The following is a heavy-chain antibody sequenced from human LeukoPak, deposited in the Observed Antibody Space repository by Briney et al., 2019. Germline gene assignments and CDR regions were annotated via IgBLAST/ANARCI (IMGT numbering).Heavy chain of an antibody. D-gene: IGHD4-11*01. J-gene: IGHJ5*02. CDR2: IYSGGNT. CDR1: GFTVSNNY. CDR3: ARDAPSNAAT. V-gene: IGHV3-53*01. Sequence: GGSLRLSCAASGFTVSNNYMTWVRQAPGKGLEWVSVIYSGGNTYYADSVKGRFTISRDNSKNTLYLQMSSLRAEDTAVYYCARDAPSNAATWGQGTLVTVSS.